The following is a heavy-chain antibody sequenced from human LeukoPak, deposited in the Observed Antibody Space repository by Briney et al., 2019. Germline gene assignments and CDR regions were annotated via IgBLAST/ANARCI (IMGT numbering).Heavy chain of an antibody. D-gene: IGHD3-9*01. Sequence: PSVKVSCKASGYTFTGDYMHWVRQAPGQGLEWMGRINPNSGGTNYAQKFQGRVTMTRETSISTAYMELSRLRSDDTAVYYCARDMAYYDILTGQMDYWGQGTLVTVSS. CDR3: ARDMAYYDILTGQMDY. V-gene: IGHV1-2*06. CDR1: GYTFTGDY. CDR2: INPNSGGT. J-gene: IGHJ4*02.